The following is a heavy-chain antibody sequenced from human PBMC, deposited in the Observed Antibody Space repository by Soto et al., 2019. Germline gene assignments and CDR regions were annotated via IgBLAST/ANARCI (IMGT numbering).Heavy chain of an antibody. CDR1: GFSFSKFG. CDR2: IRFDGSED. Sequence: QVQLVESGGGVVQPGRSLRLSCVGSGFSFSKFGMHWVRQSPGQGLEWVAFIRFDGSEDYFADSVKGRFTISRDNPKSTLYLPMNSLRAEDSAVYYCARDLSIFGDFDYWGQGTLVTVSS. V-gene: IGHV3-33*01. D-gene: IGHD3-3*01. J-gene: IGHJ4*02. CDR3: ARDLSIFGDFDY.